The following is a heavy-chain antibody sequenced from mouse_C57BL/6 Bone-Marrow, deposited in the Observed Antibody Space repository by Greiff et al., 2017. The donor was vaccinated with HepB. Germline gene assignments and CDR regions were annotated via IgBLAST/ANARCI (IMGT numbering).Heavy chain of an antibody. CDR1: GYTFTSYT. V-gene: IGHV1-4*01. CDR3: VYYSWFDY. D-gene: IGHD1-1*01. Sequence: QVQLQQSGAELARPGASVKMSCKASGYTFTSYTMHWVKQRPGQGLEWIGYINPSSGDTKYTQKFKDKATLTADKSSSTAYMQLSSLTSEDSAVYYCVYYSWFDYWGQGTLVTVSA. CDR2: INPSSGDT. J-gene: IGHJ3*01.